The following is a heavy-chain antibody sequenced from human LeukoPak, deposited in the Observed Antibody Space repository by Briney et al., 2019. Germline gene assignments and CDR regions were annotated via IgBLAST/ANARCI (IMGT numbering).Heavy chain of an antibody. CDR1: GFTFSSYE. V-gene: IGHV3-48*03. CDR2: ISSSGSTI. CDR3: ARPLVQYSDILTGSETDAFDI. Sequence: PGGSLRLSCAASGFTFSSYEMNWVRQAPGKGLEWVSYISSSGSTIYYADSVKGRFTISRDNAKNSLYLQMSSLRAEDTAVYYCARPLVQYSDILTGSETDAFDIWGKGTMVTVSS. J-gene: IGHJ3*02. D-gene: IGHD3-9*01.